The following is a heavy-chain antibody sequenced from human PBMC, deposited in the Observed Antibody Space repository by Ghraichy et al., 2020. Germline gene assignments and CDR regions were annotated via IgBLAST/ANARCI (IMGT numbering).Heavy chain of an antibody. CDR2: INHSGST. D-gene: IGHD2-15*01. Sequence: SETLSLTCAVYGGSFSGYYWSWIRQPPGKGLEWIGEINHSGSTNYNPSLKSRVTISVDTPKNQFSLKLSSVTAADTAVYYCARVNRGWCGGSCANWFDPWGQGTLVTVSS. V-gene: IGHV4-34*01. CDR3: ARVNRGWCGGSCANWFDP. CDR1: GGSFSGYY. J-gene: IGHJ5*02.